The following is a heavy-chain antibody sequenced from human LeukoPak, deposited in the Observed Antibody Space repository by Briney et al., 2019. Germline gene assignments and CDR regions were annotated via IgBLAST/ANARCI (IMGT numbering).Heavy chain of an antibody. J-gene: IGHJ6*03. D-gene: IGHD2-2*01. Sequence: PGGSLRLSCAASGFTFSSYAMHWVRQAPGQGLEWMGWMNPNSGNTGYAQKFQGRVTITRNTSISTAYMELSSLRSEDTAVYYCARGVPHPVVPLPNNYYYYYMDVWGNGTTVTVSS. CDR1: GFTFSSYA. CDR3: ARGVPHPVVPLPNNYYYYYMDV. V-gene: IGHV1-8*03. CDR2: MNPNSGNT.